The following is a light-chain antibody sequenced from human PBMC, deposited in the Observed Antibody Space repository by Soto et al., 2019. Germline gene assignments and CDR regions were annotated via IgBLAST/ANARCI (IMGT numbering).Light chain of an antibody. CDR2: AAS. CDR1: QGISSY. V-gene: IGKV1-9*01. CDR3: QQVKNYPLT. J-gene: IGKJ4*01. Sequence: DIQLTQSPSFLSASVGDRVTITCRAGQGISSYVAWYQQKPGKAPKVLIYAASTLKSGVPSRFSGSGSGTEFTLTISSLQPEDFATYHCQQVKNYPLTFGGGTRVEIK.